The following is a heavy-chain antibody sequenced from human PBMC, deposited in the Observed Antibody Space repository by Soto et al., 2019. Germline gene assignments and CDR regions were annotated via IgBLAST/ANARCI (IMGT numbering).Heavy chain of an antibody. CDR3: ARGGWPHFDD. J-gene: IGHJ4*02. V-gene: IGHV4-39*01. CDR1: GGSISSSSYY. D-gene: IGHD2-15*01. Sequence: SETLSLTCTVSGGSISSSSYYWGWIRQPPGKGLEWIGSIYYSGSTYYNPSLKSRVTISVDTSKNQFSLKLSSVTAADTAVYYCARGGWPHFDDWGQGTLVTVSS. CDR2: IYYSGST.